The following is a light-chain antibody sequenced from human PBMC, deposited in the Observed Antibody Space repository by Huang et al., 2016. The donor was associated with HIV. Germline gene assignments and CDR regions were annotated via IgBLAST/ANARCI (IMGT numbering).Light chain of an antibody. CDR1: QSVSSN. V-gene: IGKV3-15*01. J-gene: IGKJ2*01. CDR3: QQYNNWPPT. CDR2: GAS. Sequence: EIVMTQSPATLSVSPGERATLSCRASQSVSSNLAWYQQKPGQAPRLLIYGASTRATGITARFSGSGSGTECTLTISSLQSEDFAVYYCQQYNNWPPTFGQGTKLEIK.